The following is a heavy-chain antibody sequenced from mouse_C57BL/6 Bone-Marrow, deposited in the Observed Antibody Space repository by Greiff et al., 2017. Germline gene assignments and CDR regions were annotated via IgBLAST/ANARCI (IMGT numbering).Heavy chain of an antibody. CDR2: IYPSDSET. D-gene: IGHD2-3*01. Sequence: VQLQQPGAELVRPGSSVKLSCKASGYTFTSYWMDWVKQRPGQGLEWIGNIYPSDSETHYTQKFKDKATLTVDKSSSTAYMQLSSLTSEDSAVYYCARSDGYPIFDYWGQGTTLTVSS. CDR3: ARSDGYPIFDY. V-gene: IGHV1-61*01. CDR1: GYTFTSYW. J-gene: IGHJ2*01.